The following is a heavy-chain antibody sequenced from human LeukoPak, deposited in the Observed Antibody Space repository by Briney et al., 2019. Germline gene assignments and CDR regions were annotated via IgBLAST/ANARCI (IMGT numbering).Heavy chain of an antibody. D-gene: IGHD3-22*01. CDR2: INPSGGST. Sequence: ASVKVSCKASGYTFTSYYIHWVRQAPGQGLEWMGIINPSGGSTSYVQKFQGRVTMTRDTSISTAYMELSSLRSDDTAVYYCAREYYYESSDYYVVLSGAFDIWGQGTMVTVSS. CDR1: GYTFTSYY. V-gene: IGHV1-46*01. J-gene: IGHJ3*02. CDR3: AREYYYESSDYYVVLSGAFDI.